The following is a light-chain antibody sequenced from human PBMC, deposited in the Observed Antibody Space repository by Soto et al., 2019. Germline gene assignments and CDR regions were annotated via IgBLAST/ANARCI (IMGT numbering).Light chain of an antibody. CDR2: IND. Sequence: QSVLTQPPSASGTPGQRVTIYCSGSTSNIGTNTVNWYQHLPGTAPKLLIYINDQRPSGVPDRFSASKSGTSASLAISGRQYEDEADYYCATWDDSLNGVVFGGGTQLTVL. CDR1: TSNIGTNT. CDR3: ATWDDSLNGVV. V-gene: IGLV1-44*01. J-gene: IGLJ2*01.